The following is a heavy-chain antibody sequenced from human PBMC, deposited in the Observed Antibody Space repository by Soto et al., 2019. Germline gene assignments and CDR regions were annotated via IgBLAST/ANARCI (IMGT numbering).Heavy chain of an antibody. CDR2: IIPIFGTA. Sequence: GASVKVSCKASGGTFSSYAISWVRQAPGQGLEWMGGIIPIFGTANYAQKFQGRVTITADESTSTAYMELSSLRSEDTAVYYCARGFPITMVRGSWFDPWGQGTLVTVSS. CDR1: GGTFSSYA. V-gene: IGHV1-69*13. J-gene: IGHJ5*02. D-gene: IGHD3-10*01. CDR3: ARGFPITMVRGSWFDP.